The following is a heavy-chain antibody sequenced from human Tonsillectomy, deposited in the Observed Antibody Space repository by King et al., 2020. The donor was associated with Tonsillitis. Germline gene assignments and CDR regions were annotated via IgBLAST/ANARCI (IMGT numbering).Heavy chain of an antibody. CDR2: ISYDGSSK. CDR1: GFTFNNYG. D-gene: IGHD3-22*01. V-gene: IGHV3-30*18. Sequence: VQLVESGGGVVQPGRSLRLSCSASGFTFNNYGMHWVRQAPGKGLDWVAGISYDGSSKYYTDSVKGRFTISRDNSKNTLYLQMNSQRAEDTAVYYCAKGLYYYDSSGYYVRDAFDIWGRGTMVTVSS. CDR3: AKGLYYYDSSGYYVRDAFDI. J-gene: IGHJ3*02.